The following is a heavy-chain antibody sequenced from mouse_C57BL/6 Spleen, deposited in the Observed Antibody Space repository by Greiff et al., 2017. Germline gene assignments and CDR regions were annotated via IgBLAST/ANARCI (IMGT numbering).Heavy chain of an antibody. V-gene: IGHV1-26*01. CDR1: GYTFTDYY. CDR3: ARDYYGSRGFAY. CDR2: INPNNGGT. J-gene: IGHJ3*01. D-gene: IGHD1-1*01. Sequence: EVQLQQSGPELVKPGASVKISCKASGYTFTDYYMNWVKQSHGKSLEWIGDINPNNGGTSYNQKFKGKDTLAVDKSSSTAYMELRSLTSEDSSVYYCARDYYGSRGFAYWGQGTLVTVSA.